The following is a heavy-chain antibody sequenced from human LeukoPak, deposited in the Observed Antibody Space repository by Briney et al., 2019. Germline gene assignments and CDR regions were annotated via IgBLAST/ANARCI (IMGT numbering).Heavy chain of an antibody. D-gene: IGHD6-6*01. CDR3: AKEDSSSSFWHPDAFDI. V-gene: IGHV3-30*02. Sequence: PGGSLRLSCAASGFTFSSYGMHWVRQAPGKGLEWVAFIRYDGSNKYYADSVKGRFTTSRDNSKNTLYLQMNSLRAEDTAVYYCAKEDSSSSFWHPDAFDIWGQGTMVTVSS. CDR2: IRYDGSNK. CDR1: GFTFSSYG. J-gene: IGHJ3*02.